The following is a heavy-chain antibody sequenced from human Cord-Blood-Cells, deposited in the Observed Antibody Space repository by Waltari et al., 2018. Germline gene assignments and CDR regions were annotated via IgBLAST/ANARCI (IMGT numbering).Heavy chain of an antibody. CDR3: ARQILAAYDAFDI. CDR2: IYPGDSDT. Sequence: EVQLVQPGAEVKQPGESLKISCKGSGYSFTSYWIGWLRLMPGKGLEWMGIIYPGDSDTRYSPSFQGQVTISADKSISTAYLQWSSLKASDTAMYYCARQILAAYDAFDIWGQGTMVTVSS. D-gene: IGHD6-6*01. J-gene: IGHJ3*02. CDR1: GYSFTSYW. V-gene: IGHV5-51*01.